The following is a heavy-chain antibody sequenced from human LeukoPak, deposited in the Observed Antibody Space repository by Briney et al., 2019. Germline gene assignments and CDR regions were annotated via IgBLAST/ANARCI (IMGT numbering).Heavy chain of an antibody. V-gene: IGHV3-11*01. CDR3: ARCGREDIIPYYYGMDV. CDR1: EFTFGDFH. J-gene: IGHJ6*02. Sequence: GGSLRLSCAASEFTFGDFHMSWIRQAPGKGLEWVSYISSSGGSIYYADSVKGRFTISRDNAKNSLYLQMNSLRAEDTAVYYCARCGREDIIPYYYGMDVWGQGTTVTVSS. CDR2: ISSSGGSI. D-gene: IGHD3-10*01.